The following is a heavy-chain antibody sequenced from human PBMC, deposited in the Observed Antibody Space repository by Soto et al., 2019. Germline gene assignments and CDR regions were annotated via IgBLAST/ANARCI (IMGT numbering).Heavy chain of an antibody. CDR2: INSNGGNT. CDR1: GFTFSSYA. Sequence: EVQLVESGGGLVQPGGSLRLSCAASGFTFSSYAMRWVRQAPGKGLEYVSVINSNGGNTDYARSVKGRFTISRDNSKNTLYLQMGSLRAEDMAVYYCARRIPFGYGMDVWGQGTTVTVSS. CDR3: ARRIPFGYGMDV. V-gene: IGHV3-64*01. D-gene: IGHD2-21*01. J-gene: IGHJ6*02.